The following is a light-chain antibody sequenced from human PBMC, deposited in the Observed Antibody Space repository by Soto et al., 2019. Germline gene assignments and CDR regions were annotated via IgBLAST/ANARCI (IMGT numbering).Light chain of an antibody. Sequence: EIVLTQSPGTLSLSPGEGATLSCGASQSVSSSYIAWYQQRPGQTPSLLIYGASTRATGIPDRFSGSGSGTHFTLTISRLEPGDFAVYYCQHFGGTTFTFGQGPRLEI. CDR2: GAS. CDR3: QHFGGTTFT. CDR1: QSVSSSY. V-gene: IGKV3-20*01. J-gene: IGKJ5*01.